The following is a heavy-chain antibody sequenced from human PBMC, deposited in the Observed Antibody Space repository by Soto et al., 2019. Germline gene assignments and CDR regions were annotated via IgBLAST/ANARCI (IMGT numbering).Heavy chain of an antibody. J-gene: IGHJ4*02. Sequence: AGSLRLSCSVSGFTLNSYWMTWVRQAPGQGLEWVANIEHAGREKNYLESVKGRFTISRDNAKNSLYLQMHSLRAEDTAVYYCARDIYGDYSLDYWGQGTPVTVSS. CDR2: IEHAGREK. CDR3: ARDIYGDYSLDY. D-gene: IGHD4-17*01. CDR1: GFTLNSYW. V-gene: IGHV3-7*01.